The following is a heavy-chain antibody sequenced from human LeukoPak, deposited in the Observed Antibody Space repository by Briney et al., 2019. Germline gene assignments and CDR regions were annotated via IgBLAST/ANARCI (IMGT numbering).Heavy chain of an antibody. CDR3: ARNTDY. J-gene: IGHJ4*02. CDR2: IDWDDDK. CDR1: GFSLSSSGMR. D-gene: IGHD5-18*01. V-gene: IGHV2-70*04. Sequence: ESGPTLVNPTQTLTLTCTFSGFSLSSSGMRVSWIRQPPGEALEWLARIDWDDDKFYTTSLKTRLTISKDTSKNQVVLTMTNMDPVDTATYYCARNTDYWGQGTLVTVSS.